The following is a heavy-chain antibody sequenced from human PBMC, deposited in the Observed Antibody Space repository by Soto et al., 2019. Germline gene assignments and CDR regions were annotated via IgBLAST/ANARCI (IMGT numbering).Heavy chain of an antibody. CDR2: ISSDGATK. CDR1: GFAFRSHA. J-gene: IGHJ5*02. V-gene: IGHV3-30*14. CDR3: ARSSVHIAAAGRLDL. D-gene: IGHD6-13*01. Sequence: PGGSLRLSCTASGFAFRSHAMQWVRQAPGKGLEWVAVISSDGATKYVADSLKGRFTISRDNFESTMSLQMNNLRPEDTALYYCARSSVHIAAAGRLDLWGPGTLVTVPQ.